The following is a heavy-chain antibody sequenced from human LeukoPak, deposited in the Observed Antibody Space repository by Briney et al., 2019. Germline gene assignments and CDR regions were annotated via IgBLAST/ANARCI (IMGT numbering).Heavy chain of an antibody. Sequence: GESLKISCRGSGYSFTTYWIAWVRQMPGKGLEWIGVIYPGNSDITYSPSFQGQVTISVDKSISTAYLQWSSLKASDTAIYYCARHLSSITSCPHYWGQGTPVTVSS. V-gene: IGHV5-51*01. CDR3: ARHLSSITSCPHY. CDR2: IYPGNSDI. J-gene: IGHJ4*02. D-gene: IGHD2-2*01. CDR1: GYSFTTYW.